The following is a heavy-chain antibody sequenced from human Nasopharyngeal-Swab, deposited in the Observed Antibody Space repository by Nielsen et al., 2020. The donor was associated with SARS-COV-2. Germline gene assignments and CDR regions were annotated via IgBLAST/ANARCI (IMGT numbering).Heavy chain of an antibody. D-gene: IGHD3-3*01. CDR3: ARAQNVLRFLEWTQPFDY. CDR2: ISSSSSYI. Sequence: VRQAPGKGLEWVSSISSSSSYIYYADSVKGRFTISRDNAKNSLYLQMNSLRAEDTAVYYCARAQNVLRFLEWTQPFDYWGQGTLVTVLL. J-gene: IGHJ4*02. V-gene: IGHV3-21*01.